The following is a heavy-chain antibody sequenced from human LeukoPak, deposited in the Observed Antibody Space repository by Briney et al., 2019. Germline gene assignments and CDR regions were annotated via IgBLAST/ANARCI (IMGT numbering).Heavy chain of an antibody. V-gene: IGHV4-59*01. CDR3: ARFRWGGVVTPLGFDY. J-gene: IGHJ4*02. D-gene: IGHD2-21*02. CDR1: GGSISSYY. CDR2: IYYSGST. Sequence: PSETLSLTCTVSGGSISSYYWSWIRQPPGKGLEWIGYIYYSGSTNYNSSLKSRVTISVDTSKNQFSLKLSSVTAADTAVYYCARFRWGGVVTPLGFDYWGQGTLVTVSS.